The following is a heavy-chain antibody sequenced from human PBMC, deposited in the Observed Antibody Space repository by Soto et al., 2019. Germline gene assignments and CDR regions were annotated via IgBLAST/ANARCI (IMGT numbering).Heavy chain of an antibody. CDR2: IQSDGSTT. V-gene: IGHV3-74*01. Sequence: GGSLRLSCAASGFTLSNYWMDWVRQAPGKGLVWVSRIQSDGSTTTYADSVKGRFTISRDNAKNTLYLQMNSLTAEDTAVYYCARHPDSSSSFWAQGTMVTVSS. D-gene: IGHD6-6*01. CDR3: ARHPDSSSSF. CDR1: GFTLSNYW. J-gene: IGHJ4*02.